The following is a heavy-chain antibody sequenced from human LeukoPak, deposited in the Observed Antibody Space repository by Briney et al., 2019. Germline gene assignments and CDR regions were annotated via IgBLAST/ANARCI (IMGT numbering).Heavy chain of an antibody. CDR2: INPNSGGT. CDR3: AREWELLRKYLYH. Sequence: GASVKVSRKASGYTFTGYYLHWVRQAPGQGLDWMGWINPNSGGTTYAQNFKGRVTMTWDTSISTAYMELSRLRSDDTAVYYCAREWELLRKYLYHWGQGTLVTVSS. J-gene: IGHJ1*01. V-gene: IGHV1-2*02. D-gene: IGHD1-26*01. CDR1: GYTFTGYY.